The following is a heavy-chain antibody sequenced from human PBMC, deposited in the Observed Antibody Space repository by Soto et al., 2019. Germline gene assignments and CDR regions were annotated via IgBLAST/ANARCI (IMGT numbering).Heavy chain of an antibody. Sequence: EVRLVETGGGLIQPGGSLRLSCAVSGFIVSSHYMYWVRQAPGKGLEWVSLIYSGGSTYYADSVKGGFTISRDNSKNTLYLQMNSLRAEDTAVYYCARKTDSAGDGDYWGQGTLVTVSS. CDR1: GFIVSSHY. D-gene: IGHD2-21*01. CDR3: ARKTDSAGDGDY. J-gene: IGHJ4*02. CDR2: IYSGGST. V-gene: IGHV3-53*02.